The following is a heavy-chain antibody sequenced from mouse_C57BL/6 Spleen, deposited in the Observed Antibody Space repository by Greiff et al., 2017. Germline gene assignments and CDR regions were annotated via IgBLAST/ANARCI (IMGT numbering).Heavy chain of an antibody. V-gene: IGHV1-55*01. CDR1: GYTFTSYW. Sequence: QVQLQQPGAELVKPGASVKLSCTASGYTFTSYWITWVKQRPGQGLEWIGDIYPGSGSTNYNEKFKSKATLTVDTSSSTANMQLSSLTSEDSAVYYCARGGLGAWDWGTGATRTV. CDR3: ARGGLGAWD. CDR2: IYPGSGST. J-gene: IGHJ1*03. D-gene: IGHD4-1*01.